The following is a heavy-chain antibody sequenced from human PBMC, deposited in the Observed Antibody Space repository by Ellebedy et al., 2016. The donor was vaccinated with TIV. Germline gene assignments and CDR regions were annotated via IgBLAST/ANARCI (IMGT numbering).Heavy chain of an antibody. J-gene: IGHJ4*02. V-gene: IGHV3-30*02. CDR3: AKNGQKDIAVAGRGLDY. Sequence: GESLKISCAASGFTFSSYGMHWVRQAPGKGLEWVAFIRYDGSNKYYADSVKGRFTISRDNSKNTLYLQMNSLGAEDTAVYYCAKNGQKDIAVAGRGLDYWGQGTLVTVSS. CDR2: IRYDGSNK. D-gene: IGHD6-19*01. CDR1: GFTFSSYG.